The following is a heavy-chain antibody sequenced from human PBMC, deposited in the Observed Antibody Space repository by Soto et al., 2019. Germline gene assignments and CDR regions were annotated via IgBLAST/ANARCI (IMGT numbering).Heavy chain of an antibody. Sequence: QVQLQESGPGLVKPSETLSLTCTVSGGSISSYYWSWIRQPPGKGLEWIGYIYYSGSTNYNPSLKSRFSISVDTSKNQFSLKLSSVTAADTAVYYCARRGTGRYLDVWGQGTTVTVSS. CDR1: GGSISSYY. J-gene: IGHJ6*02. V-gene: IGHV4-59*08. CDR3: ARRGTGRYLDV. CDR2: IYYSGST. D-gene: IGHD3-16*01.